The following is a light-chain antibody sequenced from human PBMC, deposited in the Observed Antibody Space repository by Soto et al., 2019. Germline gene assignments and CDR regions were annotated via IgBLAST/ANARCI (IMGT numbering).Light chain of an antibody. V-gene: IGKV3-20*01. J-gene: IGKJ5*01. CDR3: QQYGSSPIT. Sequence: EIVLTQSPGTLSLSPGERATLSCRASQSVSSSYLAWYQQKPGQAPRLLIYGASSRATGIPDRFSGSGSGTDFTLIISRLVPEDFAVYYCQQYGSSPITFGQGTRQEI. CDR1: QSVSSSY. CDR2: GAS.